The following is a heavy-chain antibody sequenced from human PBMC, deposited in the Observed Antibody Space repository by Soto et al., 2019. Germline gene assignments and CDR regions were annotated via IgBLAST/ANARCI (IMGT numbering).Heavy chain of an antibody. CDR2: SYSSGTT. D-gene: IGHD3-10*01. J-gene: IGHJ3*02. CDR3: ARAGSAFDM. V-gene: IGHV3-53*01. Sequence: EVQLVESGGGLIQPGASLRLSCATSGFPFSDNYMTWVRQAPGKGLEWVSVSYSSGTTYYADSVKGRFTISRDNSKNTLYLQMNSLRPEDTAMYYCARAGSAFDMWGQGTMVTVSS. CDR1: GFPFSDNY.